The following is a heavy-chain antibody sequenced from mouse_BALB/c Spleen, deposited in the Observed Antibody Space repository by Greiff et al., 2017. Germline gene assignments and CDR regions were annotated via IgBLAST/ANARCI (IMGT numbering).Heavy chain of an antibody. D-gene: IGHD2-4*01. CDR3: ARGGGLRFPFDY. CDR2: ISSGGST. CDR1: GFTFSSYA. J-gene: IGHJ2*01. V-gene: IGHV5-6-5*01. Sequence: DVHLVESGGGLVKPGGSLKLSCAASGFTFSSYAMSWVRQTPEKRLEWVASISSGGSTYYPDSVKGRFTISRDNARNILYLQMSSLRSEDTAMYYCARGGGLRFPFDYWGQGTTLTVSS.